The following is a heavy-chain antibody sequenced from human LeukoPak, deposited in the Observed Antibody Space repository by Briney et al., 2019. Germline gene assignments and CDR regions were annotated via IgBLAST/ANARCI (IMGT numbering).Heavy chain of an antibody. D-gene: IGHD5-12*01. Sequence: ASVKVSCKASGYTFTGYYMHWVRQAPGQGLEWMGWINPNSGGTNYAQKFQGRVTMTRDTSISTAYMGPSRLRSDDTAVYYCARVATIGSVYYYYYMDVWGKGTTVTVSS. CDR2: INPNSGGT. CDR3: ARVATIGSVYYYYYMDV. J-gene: IGHJ6*03. V-gene: IGHV1-2*02. CDR1: GYTFTGYY.